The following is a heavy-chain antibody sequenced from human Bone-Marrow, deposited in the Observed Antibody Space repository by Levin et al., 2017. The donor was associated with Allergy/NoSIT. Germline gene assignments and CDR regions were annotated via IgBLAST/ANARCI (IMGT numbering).Heavy chain of an antibody. CDR1: GGPFSGYY. CDR2: ISQSGGT. V-gene: IGHV4-34*01. J-gene: IGHJ4*02. Sequence: SETLSLTCAMHGGPFSGYYWTWIRQSPGKGLEWIGDISQSGGTKYNPSLKSRATMSVDSSKHQFSLKLNSVIAADTATYYCARGLGYGSGSDYFDYWGQGILVTVSS. CDR3: ARGLGYGSGSDYFDY. D-gene: IGHD3-10*01.